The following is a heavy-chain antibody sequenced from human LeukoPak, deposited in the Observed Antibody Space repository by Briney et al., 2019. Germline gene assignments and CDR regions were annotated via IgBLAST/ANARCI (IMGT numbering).Heavy chain of an antibody. J-gene: IGHJ4*02. Sequence: GGSLRLSCAASGFTFSSYAMSWVRQAPGKGLEWVSGISGSGGRGASTYYADSVKGRFTTSRDNSRNTLYLQMNSLRADDTAVYYCARTGGGSGYWGQGTLVTVSS. CDR1: GFTFSSYA. CDR2: ISGSGGRGAST. V-gene: IGHV3-23*01. CDR3: ARTGGGSGY. D-gene: IGHD2-15*01.